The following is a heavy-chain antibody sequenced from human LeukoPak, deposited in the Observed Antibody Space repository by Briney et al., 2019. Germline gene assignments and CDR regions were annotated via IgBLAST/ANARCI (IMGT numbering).Heavy chain of an antibody. D-gene: IGHD3-9*01. V-gene: IGHV3-7*02. Sequence: GGSLRLSCAASGFTFSNYWMTWVRQAPGIGLEWVANIKQDGSEKYYVDSVKGRFTISRDNAKNSLYLQMNSLRAEDTAVYYCARYRVTGYYSIGTPPFDYWGQGTLVTVSS. CDR3: ARYRVTGYYSIGTPPFDY. CDR2: IKQDGSEK. J-gene: IGHJ4*02. CDR1: GFTFSNYW.